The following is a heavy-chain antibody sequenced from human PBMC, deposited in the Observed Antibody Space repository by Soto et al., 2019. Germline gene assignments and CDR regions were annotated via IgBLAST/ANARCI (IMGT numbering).Heavy chain of an antibody. Sequence: GESLNLSCKGSGYSFTSYWISWVRQMPGKGLEWMGRIDPSDSYTNYSPSFQGHVTISADKSISTAYLQWSSLKASDTAMYYCAPGGIATADPWGQGTLVTVSS. CDR2: IDPSDSYT. CDR3: APGGIATADP. CDR1: GYSFTSYW. V-gene: IGHV5-10-1*01. J-gene: IGHJ5*02. D-gene: IGHD6-13*01.